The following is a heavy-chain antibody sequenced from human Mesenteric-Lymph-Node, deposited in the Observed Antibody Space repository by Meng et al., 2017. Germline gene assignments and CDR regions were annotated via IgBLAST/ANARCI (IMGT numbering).Heavy chain of an antibody. D-gene: IGHD2-15*01. J-gene: IGHJ4*02. V-gene: IGHV4-34*01. Sequence: QVQLQQSGPGLVQPSQTLSLTCAVYVGSFSGHSWTWIRQSPGKGLEWIGDINHRGSTNYNPSLKSRVTISVDTSKNQFSLELNYVTAADTAVYYCARDQGGAGAYWGQGTLVTVSS. CDR2: INHRGST. CDR3: ARDQGGAGAY. CDR1: VGSFSGHS.